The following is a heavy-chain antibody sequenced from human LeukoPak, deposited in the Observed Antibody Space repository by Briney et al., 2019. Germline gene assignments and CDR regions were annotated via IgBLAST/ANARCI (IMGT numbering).Heavy chain of an antibody. D-gene: IGHD6-6*01. J-gene: IGHJ4*02. V-gene: IGHV1-2*02. CDR2: INPNTGGT. CDR1: GYSFTAYY. Sequence: ASVKVSCKASGYSFTAYYMHWVRHAPGQGLEWIGWINPNTGGTNYAQNFQGRVTMTRDTSISTAYMELSRLRSDDTAVYYCARSLSGSSVFGDYWGQGTLVTVSS. CDR3: ARSLSGSSVFGDY.